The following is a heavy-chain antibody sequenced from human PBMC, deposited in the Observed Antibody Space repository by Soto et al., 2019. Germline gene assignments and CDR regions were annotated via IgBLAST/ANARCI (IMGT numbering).Heavy chain of an antibody. V-gene: IGHV3-30*18. CDR3: AKDTAPFWSGLNYYYYYYMDV. CDR1: GFTFSSYG. D-gene: IGHD3-3*01. CDR2: ISYDGSNK. Sequence: PGGSLRLSCAASGFTFSSYGMHWVRQAPGKGLEWVAVISYDGSNKYYADSVKGRFTISRDNSKNTLYLQMNSLRAEDTAVYYCAKDTAPFWSGLNYYYYYYMDVWGKGTTVTVSS. J-gene: IGHJ6*03.